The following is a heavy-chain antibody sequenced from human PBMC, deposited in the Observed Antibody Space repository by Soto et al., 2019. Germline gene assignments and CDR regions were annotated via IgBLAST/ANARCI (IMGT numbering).Heavy chain of an antibody. CDR1: GGSFSGYY. D-gene: IGHD3-3*01. Sequence: SETLSLTCAVYGGSFSGYYWNWIRQPPGKGLEWIGEIDHSGYTNYNPSLKSRVTISVDTSKNQFSLRLTSVTAADTAVYYCERVRDCFDPCGQRTLVTVSS. CDR3: ERVRDCFDP. CDR2: IDHSGYT. J-gene: IGHJ5*02. V-gene: IGHV4-34*01.